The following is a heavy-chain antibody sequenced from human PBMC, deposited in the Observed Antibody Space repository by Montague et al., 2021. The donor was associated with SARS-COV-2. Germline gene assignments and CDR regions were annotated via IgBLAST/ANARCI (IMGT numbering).Heavy chain of an antibody. CDR2: MNPNSGNT. Sequence: SVKVSCKASGYTFTSYDINWVRQATVQGLEWMGWMNPNSGNTGYXQKFQGRVTMTRNTSISTAYMELSSLRSEDTAVYYCARGRLKLKYYDILTGHHYFYYMDVWGQGTTVTVSS. D-gene: IGHD3-9*01. J-gene: IGHJ6*02. CDR1: GYTFTSYD. CDR3: ARGRLKLKYYDILTGHHYFYYMDV. V-gene: IGHV1-8*01.